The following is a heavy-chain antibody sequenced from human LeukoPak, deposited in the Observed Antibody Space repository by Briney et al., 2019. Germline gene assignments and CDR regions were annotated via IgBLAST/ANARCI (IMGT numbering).Heavy chain of an antibody. Sequence: GASVKGSCKVSGYTLTELSMHWVRQAPGKGLEWMGGFDPEDGETIYAQKFQSRVTMTEDTSTDTAYMELSSLRSEDTAVYYCATLYSASYYAFDAFDIWGQGTMVTVSS. V-gene: IGHV1-24*01. D-gene: IGHD1-26*01. CDR1: GYTLTELS. CDR2: FDPEDGET. CDR3: ATLYSASYYAFDAFDI. J-gene: IGHJ3*02.